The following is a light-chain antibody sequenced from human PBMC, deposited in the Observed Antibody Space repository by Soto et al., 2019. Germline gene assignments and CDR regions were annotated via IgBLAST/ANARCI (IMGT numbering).Light chain of an antibody. CDR3: QHVNSYPPFT. V-gene: IGKV1-9*01. J-gene: IGKJ3*01. Sequence: DIQLTQSPSFLSASVGDRVTITCRASQGISRHLAWYQQKPGKVPSLLIFAASTLQSGVPSRFSGSGSGTEFTLTISSLQPEDFATYYCQHVNSYPPFTFGPGTKVDIK. CDR1: QGISRH. CDR2: AAS.